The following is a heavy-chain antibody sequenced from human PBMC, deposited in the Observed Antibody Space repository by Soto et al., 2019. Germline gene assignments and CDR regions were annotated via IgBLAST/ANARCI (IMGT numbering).Heavy chain of an antibody. CDR2: ISWNSGSI. CDR3: AKDKGYCSGGSCYYFDY. D-gene: IGHD2-15*01. V-gene: IGHV3-9*01. J-gene: IGHJ4*02. CDR1: GFTFDDYA. Sequence: PGGSLRLSCAASGFTFDDYAMHWVRQAPGKGLEWVSGISWNSGSIGYADSVKGRFTISRDNAKNSLYLQMNSLRAEDTALYYCAKDKGYCSGGSCYYFDYWGQGTLVTVSS.